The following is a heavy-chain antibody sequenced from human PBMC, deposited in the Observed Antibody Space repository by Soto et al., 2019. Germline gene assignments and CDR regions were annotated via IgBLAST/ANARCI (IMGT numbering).Heavy chain of an antibody. CDR2: IDPSDSQT. D-gene: IGHD3-22*01. CDR3: ARQIYDSDTGPNFQYSFDS. J-gene: IGHJ4*02. CDR1: GYSFAGYW. Sequence: GESLNISCKGSGYSFAGYWITWVRQKPGKGLEGMGRIDPSDSQTYYTPSFRGHVTISVTKSITTVFLQWSSLRASDTAMYYCARQIYDSDTGPNFQYSFDSWGQGTPVTVSS. V-gene: IGHV5-10-1*01.